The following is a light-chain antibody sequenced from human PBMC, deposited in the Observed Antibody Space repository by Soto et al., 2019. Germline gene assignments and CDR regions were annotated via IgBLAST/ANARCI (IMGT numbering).Light chain of an antibody. CDR1: QSIRGL. CDR2: ATS. J-gene: IGKJ4*01. Sequence: DIQMTQSPSSLSASAGDRVSITCRPSQSIRGLLNWDQQKPGKAPELLIYATSILNSGVPSRFSGSASGTEFTLTISSLQPEDFATYYCQQCYSTPPLSFGGGTKVDIK. CDR3: QQCYSTPPLS. V-gene: IGKV1-39*01.